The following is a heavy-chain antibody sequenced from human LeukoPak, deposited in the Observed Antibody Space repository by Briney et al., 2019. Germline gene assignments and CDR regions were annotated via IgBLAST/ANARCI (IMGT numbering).Heavy chain of an antibody. CDR1: GFSVINAW. CDR2: IKSRADGGTT. CDR3: PIFPGR. D-gene: IGHD3-3*01. V-gene: IGHV3-15*05. J-gene: IGHJ4*02. Sequence: PGGSLRLSCVASGFSVINAWMSWVRQAPGQGLEWVGRIKSRADGGTTGYAAPVEGRFSISRDDSENTLYLQMNSLQIDDTALYYCPIFPGRWGQGTLVTVSS.